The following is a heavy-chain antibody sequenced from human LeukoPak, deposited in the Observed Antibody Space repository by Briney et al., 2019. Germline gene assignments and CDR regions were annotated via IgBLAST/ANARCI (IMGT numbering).Heavy chain of an antibody. CDR3: ATSYGSGSYYKEAFDI. CDR2: IYYSGST. Sequence: SETLSLTCTVSGGSISSYYWSWIRQPPGKGLEWIGYIYYSGSTNYNPSLKSRVTISVDTSKNQFSLKLSSVTAADTAVYYCATSYGSGSYYKEAFDIWGQGTMVTVSS. J-gene: IGHJ3*02. D-gene: IGHD3-10*01. V-gene: IGHV4-59*08. CDR1: GGSISSYY.